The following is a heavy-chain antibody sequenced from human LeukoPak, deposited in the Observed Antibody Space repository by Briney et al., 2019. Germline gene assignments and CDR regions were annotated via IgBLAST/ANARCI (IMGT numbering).Heavy chain of an antibody. V-gene: IGHV4-59*01. CDR1: GGSISSYY. CDR3: ARGHYEFGELANWFDP. D-gene: IGHD3-10*01. CDR2: IYYSGST. Sequence: KPSETLSLTCTVSGGSISSYYWSWIRQPPGKGLEWIGYIYYSGSTNYNPSLKSRVTISVDTSKNRFSLKLSSVTAADTAVYDCARGHYEFGELANWFDPWGQGTLVTVPS. J-gene: IGHJ5*02.